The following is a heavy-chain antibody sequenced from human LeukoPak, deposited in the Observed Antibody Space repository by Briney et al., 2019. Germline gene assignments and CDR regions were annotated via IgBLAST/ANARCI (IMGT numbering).Heavy chain of an antibody. J-gene: IGHJ4*02. CDR1: GYTFTGHY. CDR2: INANNGST. V-gene: IGHV1-2*02. CDR3: ARDQNYYDTNTYYGIDC. D-gene: IGHD3-22*01. Sequence: ASVKVTCTTSGYTFTGHYIHWVRQAPGQGLEWMGWINANNGSTHCAQKFQDRVTMTRDTSISTAYMELIRLTSDDTAVYYCARDQNYYDTNTYYGIDCWGQGSLVTVSS.